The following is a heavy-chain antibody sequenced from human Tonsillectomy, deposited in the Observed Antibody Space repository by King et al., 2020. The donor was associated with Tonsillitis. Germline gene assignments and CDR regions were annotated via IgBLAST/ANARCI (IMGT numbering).Heavy chain of an antibody. V-gene: IGHV4-30-4*07. CDR2: IYYSGST. J-gene: IGHJ4*02. CDR1: GGSISSGGYS. Sequence: QLQESGPGLVKPSQTLSLTCAVSGGSISSGGYSWSWIRQPPGKGLEWIGYIYYSGSTYYNPSLKSRVTISVDTSKNQFSLKLSSVTPADTSVYYCAREGTYSNYAYYFDYWGQGTLVTVSS. D-gene: IGHD4-11*01. CDR3: AREGTYSNYAYYFDY.